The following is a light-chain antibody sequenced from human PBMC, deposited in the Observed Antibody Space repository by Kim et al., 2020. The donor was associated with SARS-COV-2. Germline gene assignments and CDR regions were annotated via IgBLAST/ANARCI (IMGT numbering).Light chain of an antibody. Sequence: DIQMAQSPSSLSASVGDRVTITCRASQGISNSLAWYRQKPGKVPMLLIYGASTLRSGVPSRFRGSGSGTDFTLTISSLQPEDAATYYWQKYNSAPWTFGQGTKLEI. CDR3: QKYNSAPWT. V-gene: IGKV1-27*01. J-gene: IGKJ1*01. CDR2: GAS. CDR1: QGISNS.